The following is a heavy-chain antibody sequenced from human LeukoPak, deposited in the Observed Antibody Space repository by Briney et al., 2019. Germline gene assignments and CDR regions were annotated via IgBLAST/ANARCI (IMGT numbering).Heavy chain of an antibody. J-gene: IGHJ6*03. CDR2: ISSSSSTI. CDR3: ARRGRGSYSNYYYMDV. Sequence: GGSLRLSCAASGFTFSSYSTNWVRQAPGKGLEWVSYISSSSSTIYYADSVKGPFTISRDNAKNSLYLQMNSLRAEDTAVYYCARRGRGSYSNYYYMDVWGRGTTVTVSS. CDR1: GFTFSSYS. V-gene: IGHV3-48*01. D-gene: IGHD1-26*01.